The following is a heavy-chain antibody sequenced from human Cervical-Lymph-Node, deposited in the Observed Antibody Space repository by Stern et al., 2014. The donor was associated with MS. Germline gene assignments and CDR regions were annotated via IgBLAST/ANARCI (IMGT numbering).Heavy chain of an antibody. CDR2: IYYGGTT. D-gene: IGHD6-19*01. J-gene: IGHJ5*02. CDR1: GGSISSSSSY. CDR3: ARRERQFSSSSLDP. V-gene: IGHV4-39*01. Sequence: QLQLQESGPGLLKPSETLSLTCTVSGGSISSSSSYWAWIRQPPGKGLEWIGLIYYGGTTLYNPSLKSRFTISFDTSKKHLSLKLTSVTAADTAVYYCARRERQFSSSSLDPWGQGTLVIVS.